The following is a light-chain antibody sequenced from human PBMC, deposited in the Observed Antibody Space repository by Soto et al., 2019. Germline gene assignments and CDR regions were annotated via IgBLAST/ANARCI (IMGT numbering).Light chain of an antibody. J-gene: IGKJ4*01. V-gene: IGKV3-15*01. CDR1: QSVSSN. CDR3: QQYNNWPPLT. CDR2: GAS. Sequence: EIVMTQSPATLSVSPGERATLSCRASQSVSSNLAWYQQKPGQAPRLLIYGASTRATGISARFSSSGSGTEFTLTISSLQSEDFALYYCQQYNNWPPLTFGGGTKVEIK.